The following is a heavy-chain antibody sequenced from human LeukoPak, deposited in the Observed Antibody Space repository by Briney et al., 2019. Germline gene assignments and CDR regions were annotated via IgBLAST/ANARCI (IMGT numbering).Heavy chain of an antibody. CDR3: ARHQGGRGSNHPMFDY. CDR1: GGSVSSSTYY. J-gene: IGHJ4*02. Sequence: SETLSLTCTVSGGSVSSSTYYWGWIRQPPGKGLEWIGSIYYSGSTYFNPSLKSRVTISVDTSKNQFSLKLSSVTAADTAVYYCARHQGGRGSNHPMFDYWGQGTLVTVSS. V-gene: IGHV4-39*01. CDR2: IYYSGST. D-gene: IGHD1-14*01.